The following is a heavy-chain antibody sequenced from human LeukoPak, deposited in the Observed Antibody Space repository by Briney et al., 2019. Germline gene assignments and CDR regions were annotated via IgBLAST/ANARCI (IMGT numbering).Heavy chain of an antibody. Sequence: PGGSLRLACAASGFTFSSYAMSWVRQAPGKGREWVSAISCSGGSTYYADSVKGRFTISRDNSKNPPYLQMNSLRAEVTAVYSCAKDLAGGSGWYCNWFDPWGQGTLVTVSS. J-gene: IGHJ5*02. CDR2: ISCSGGST. D-gene: IGHD6-19*01. CDR1: GFTFSSYA. CDR3: AKDLAGGSGWYCNWFDP. V-gene: IGHV3-23*01.